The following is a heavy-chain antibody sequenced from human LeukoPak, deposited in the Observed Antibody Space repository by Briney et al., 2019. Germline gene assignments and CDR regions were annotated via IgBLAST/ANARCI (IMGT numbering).Heavy chain of an antibody. V-gene: IGHV3-74*01. J-gene: IGHJ4*02. Sequence: GGSLRFSCAASGFTFSNYCMHWVPQVPGKGLVWVSRINSDGTTTDYAVSVKGRFTISRDNAKNTLYLQMNSLSAEDTAVYYCARPYCSGGSCHRLFDYWGQGTLVTVSS. CDR1: GFTFSNYC. CDR2: INSDGTTT. D-gene: IGHD2-15*01. CDR3: ARPYCSGGSCHRLFDY.